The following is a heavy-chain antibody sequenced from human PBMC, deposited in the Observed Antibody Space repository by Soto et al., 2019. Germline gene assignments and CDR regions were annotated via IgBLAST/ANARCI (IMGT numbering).Heavy chain of an antibody. CDR3: ARARYCSSTSCYLVPLYYYYYYGMDV. D-gene: IGHD2-2*01. J-gene: IGHJ6*02. CDR2: IIPIVGTA. V-gene: IGHV1-69*01. CDR1: GGTFSSYA. Sequence: QVQLVQSGAEVKKPGSSVKVSCKASGGTFSSYAISWVRQAPGQGLEWMGGIIPIVGTANYAQKFQGRVTITADESTSTAYMELSSLRSEDTAVYYCARARYCSSTSCYLVPLYYYYYYGMDVWGQGTTVTVSS.